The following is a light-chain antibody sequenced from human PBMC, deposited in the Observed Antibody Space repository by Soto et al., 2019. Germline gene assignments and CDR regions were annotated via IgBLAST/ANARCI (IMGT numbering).Light chain of an antibody. Sequence: IQMTQSPPSLSATVGDRVTITCRASRSISDCLNWYKQKPGEAPELLIYAASTLQSGVPSRFSGSGSGTDFTLTISSLQPEDSAAYYCQQSHSSPLTFGGGPKVEFK. J-gene: IGKJ4*01. CDR3: QQSHSSPLT. CDR2: AAS. CDR1: RSISDC. V-gene: IGKV1-39*01.